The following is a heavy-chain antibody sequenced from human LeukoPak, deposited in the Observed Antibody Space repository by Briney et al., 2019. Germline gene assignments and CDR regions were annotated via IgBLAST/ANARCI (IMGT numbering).Heavy chain of an antibody. D-gene: IGHD6-13*01. J-gene: IGHJ4*02. V-gene: IGHV3-11*04. CDR1: GFSFSDYY. CDR2: SSSSGSST. CDR3: AREHAGEIDY. Sequence: PGGSLRLSCAASGFSFSDYYMNWIRQAPGKGLEWVSYSSSSGSSTYYADSVKGRFTISRDYAKNALFLQMNSLRAEDTAVYYCAREHAGEIDYWGQGTLVTVSS.